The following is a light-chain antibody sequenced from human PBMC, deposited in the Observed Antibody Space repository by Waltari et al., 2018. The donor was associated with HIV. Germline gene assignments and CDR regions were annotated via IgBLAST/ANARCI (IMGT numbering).Light chain of an antibody. CDR2: SNN. V-gene: IGLV1-44*01. J-gene: IGLJ2*01. CDR1: SSNIGSNT. CDR3: AAWDDSLNGVV. Sequence: QSVLTQPPSASGTPGQRAPISCSGSSSNIGSNTVNRCQRLPGTAPKRLIYSNNQRPSGVPDRFSGSKSGTSASLAISGLQSEDEADYYCAAWDDSLNGVVFGGGTKLTVL.